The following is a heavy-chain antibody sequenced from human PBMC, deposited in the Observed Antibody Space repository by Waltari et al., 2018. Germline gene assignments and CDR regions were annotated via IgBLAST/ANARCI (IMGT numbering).Heavy chain of an antibody. CDR1: CGSFSDFY. J-gene: IGHJ4*02. Sequence: HVQLQQLGAGLLTPSETLSLTCAVYCGSFSDFYCICIRQSPGKGLEWIGEINYSGSTNYNPSLKSRVTISIDTSKTQFSLELTSVTGADTAVYYCAGTPVGVTFLYFDYWGQGTLVTVSS. CDR2: INYSGST. CDR3: AGTPVGVTFLYFDY. V-gene: IGHV4-34*01. D-gene: IGHD1-26*01.